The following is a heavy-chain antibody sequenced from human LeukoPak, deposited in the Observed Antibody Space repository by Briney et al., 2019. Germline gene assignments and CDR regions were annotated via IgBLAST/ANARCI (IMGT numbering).Heavy chain of an antibody. J-gene: IGHJ3*01. CDR3: ARVMGYTYSEDMHAFDF. CDR2: LKQDGSEK. D-gene: IGHD5-18*01. Sequence: GGSLRLSCAASGFTFSTYWMSWVRQAPGKGLEWVANLKQDGSEKYYVGSVKGRFTISRDNAKNSLYLQMNSLRAEDTAVYYCARVMGYTYSEDMHAFDFWGQGTMVTVSS. CDR1: GFTFSTYW. V-gene: IGHV3-7*01.